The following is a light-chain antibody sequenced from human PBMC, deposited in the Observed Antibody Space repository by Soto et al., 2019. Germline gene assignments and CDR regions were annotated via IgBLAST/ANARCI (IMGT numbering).Light chain of an antibody. CDR1: QSVSSN. J-gene: IGKJ4*01. CDR3: QQYNNWPFT. V-gene: IGKV3-15*01. CDR2: GAS. Sequence: PPRTLLWPQGERAPLPSRASQSVSSNLAWYQQKPGQASRLLIYGASTRATGIPARFSGSGSGTEFTLTISSLQSEDFAVYYCQQYNNWPFTFGGGTKVDIK.